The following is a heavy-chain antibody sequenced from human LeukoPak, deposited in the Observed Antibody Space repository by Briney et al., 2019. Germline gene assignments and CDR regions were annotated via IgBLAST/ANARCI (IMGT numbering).Heavy chain of an antibody. CDR2: IYHSGST. CDR1: GYSISSGYY. J-gene: IGHJ4*02. CDR3: ARAPPGGWELPYYFDY. Sequence: PSQTLSLTCTVSGYSISSGYYWGWIRQPPGKGLEWIGSIYHSGSTYYNPSLKSRVTISVDTSKNQFSLKLSSVTAADTAVYYCARAPPGGWELPYYFDYWGQGTLVTVSS. D-gene: IGHD1-26*01. V-gene: IGHV4-38-2*02.